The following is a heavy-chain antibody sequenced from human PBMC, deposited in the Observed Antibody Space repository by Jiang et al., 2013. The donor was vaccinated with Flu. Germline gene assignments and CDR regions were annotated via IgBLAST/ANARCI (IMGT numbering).Heavy chain of an antibody. CDR3: ASLREGDDSSGYYYGMDV. CDR2: IIPILGIA. D-gene: IGHD3-22*01. Sequence: TFSSYAISWVRQAPGQGLEWMGGIIPILGIANYAQKFQGRVTITADKSTSTAYMELSSLRSEDTAVYYCASLREGDDSSGYYYGMDVWGQGTTVTVSS. CDR1: TFSSYA. V-gene: IGHV1-69*10. J-gene: IGHJ6*02.